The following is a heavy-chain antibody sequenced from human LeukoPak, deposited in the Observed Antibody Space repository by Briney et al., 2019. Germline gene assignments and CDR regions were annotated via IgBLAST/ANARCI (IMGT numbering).Heavy chain of an antibody. V-gene: IGHV4-34*01. J-gene: IGHJ5*02. CDR1: GLSFSGYY. CDR2: INHSGST. D-gene: IGHD3-22*01. CDR3: ARSHYYDSSGSHNNWFDP. Sequence: SETLSLTCAVYGLSFSGYYWSWIRQPPGKGLEWIGEINHSGSTNYNPSLKSRVTISVDTSKKQFSLKLSSVTVADTAVYYCARSHYYDSSGSHNNWFDPWGQGTLVTVSS.